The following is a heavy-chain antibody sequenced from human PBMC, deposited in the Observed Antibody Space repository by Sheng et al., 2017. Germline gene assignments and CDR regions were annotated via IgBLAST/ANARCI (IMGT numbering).Heavy chain of an antibody. V-gene: IGHV1-69*02. CDR3: ARWNGAYCGGDCYGYFDY. J-gene: IGHJ4*02. CDR2: IIPILGIA. CDR1: GGTFSSYT. Sequence: QVQLVQSGAEVKKPGSSVKVSCKASGGTFSSYTISWVRQAPGQGLEWMGRIIPILGIANYAQKFQGRVTITADKSTSTAYMELSSLRSEDTAVYYCARWNGAYCGGDCYGYFDYWGQGTLVTVSS. D-gene: IGHD2-21*01.